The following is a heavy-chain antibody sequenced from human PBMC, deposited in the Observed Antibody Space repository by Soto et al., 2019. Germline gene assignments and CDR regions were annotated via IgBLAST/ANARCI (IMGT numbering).Heavy chain of an antibody. J-gene: IGHJ3*02. CDR2: IYYSGST. Sequence: QVQLQESGPGLVKPSETLSLTCTVSGGSISSYYWSWIRQPPGKGLEWIGYIYYSGSTNYNPSLKSRVTISLDTSKNQFSLKLSSVTAADTAVYYCASQLGYDYVWGSYSHDAFDIWGQGTMVTVSS. D-gene: IGHD3-16*01. CDR3: ASQLGYDYVWGSYSHDAFDI. V-gene: IGHV4-59*08. CDR1: GGSISSYY.